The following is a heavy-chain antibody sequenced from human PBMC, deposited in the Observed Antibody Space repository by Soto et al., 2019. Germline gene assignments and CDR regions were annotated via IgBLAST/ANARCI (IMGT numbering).Heavy chain of an antibody. D-gene: IGHD3-10*01. CDR1: GFTFRSYG. Sequence: QVQLVESGGGVVQPGRSLRLYCAASGFTFRSYGRHRVRQAPGKGREGGAVIWYEEHKKYYAGSVKGRITISRDNSKKSPYLQMNSMRAEDTAVYYCARDDGLGVNYYYYGMDVWGQGTTVTVSS. CDR3: ARDDGLGVNYYYYGMDV. J-gene: IGHJ6*02. V-gene: IGHV3-33*01. CDR2: IWYEEHKK.